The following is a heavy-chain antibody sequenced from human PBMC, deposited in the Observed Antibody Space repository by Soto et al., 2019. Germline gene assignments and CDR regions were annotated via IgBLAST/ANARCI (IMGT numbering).Heavy chain of an antibody. J-gene: IGHJ4*02. V-gene: IGHV3-33*01. CDR2: IWYDGSNK. CDR1: GFTFSSYG. CDR3: AREGKDIVATIRPYYFDY. Sequence: QVQLVESGGGVVQPGRSLRLSCAASGFTFSSYGMHWVRQAPGKGLEWVAVIWYDGSNKYYADPVKGRFTISRDNSKNTLYLQMNSLRAEDTAVYYCAREGKDIVATIRPYYFDYWGQGTLVTVSS. D-gene: IGHD5-12*01.